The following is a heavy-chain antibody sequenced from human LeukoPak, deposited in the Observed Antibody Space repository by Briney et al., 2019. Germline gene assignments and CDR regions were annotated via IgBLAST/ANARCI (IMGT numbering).Heavy chain of an antibody. Sequence: ASVRVSCKASGYTFTGYYMHWVRQAPGQGLEWMGWTNPNSGGTNYAQKFQGRVTMTRDTSISTAYMELSRLRSDDTAVYYCARFPYSSGWYFDYWGQGTLVTVSS. CDR1: GYTFTGYY. CDR3: ARFPYSSGWYFDY. D-gene: IGHD6-19*01. V-gene: IGHV1-2*02. J-gene: IGHJ4*02. CDR2: TNPNSGGT.